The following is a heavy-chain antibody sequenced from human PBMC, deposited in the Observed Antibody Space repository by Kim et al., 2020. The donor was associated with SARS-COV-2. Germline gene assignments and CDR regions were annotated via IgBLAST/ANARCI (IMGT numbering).Heavy chain of an antibody. Sequence: GGSLRLSCAASGFTFSSYSMNWVRQAPGKGLEWVSSISSSSSYIYYADSVKGRFTISRDNAKNSLYLQMNSLRAEDTAVYYCARDKSLSGYDSPHYWGQGTLVTVSS. V-gene: IGHV3-21*01. CDR1: GFTFSSYS. CDR3: ARDKSLSGYDSPHY. CDR2: ISSSSSYI. D-gene: IGHD5-12*01. J-gene: IGHJ4*02.